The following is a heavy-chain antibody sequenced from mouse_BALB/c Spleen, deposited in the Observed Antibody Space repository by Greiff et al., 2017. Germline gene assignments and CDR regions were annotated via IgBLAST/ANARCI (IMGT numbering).Heavy chain of an antibody. V-gene: IGHV5-6-3*01. CDR1: GFTFSSYG. D-gene: IGHD1-1*01. CDR3: ARDYYGSSYPWFAY. J-gene: IGHJ3*01. CDR2: INSNGGST. Sequence: EVMLVESGGGLVQPGGSLKLSCAASGFTFSSYGMSWVRQTPDKRLELVATINSNGGSTYYPDSVTGRFTISRDNAKNTLYLEMSSLRSEDTAMYYCARDYYGSSYPWFAYWGQGTLVTVSA.